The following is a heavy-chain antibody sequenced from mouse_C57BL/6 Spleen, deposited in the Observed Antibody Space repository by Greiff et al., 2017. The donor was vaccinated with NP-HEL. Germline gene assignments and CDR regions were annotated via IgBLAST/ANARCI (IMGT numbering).Heavy chain of an antibody. J-gene: IGHJ1*03. CDR3: ARGRSNYAWYCDV. D-gene: IGHD2-5*01. CDR2: INPSNGGT. Sequence: VQLQQSGTELVKPGASVKLSCKASGYTFTSYWMHWVKQRPGQGLEWIGNINPSNGGTNYNEKFKSKATLTVDKSSSTAYMQLSSLTSEDSAVYYCARGRSNYAWYCDVWGTGTTVTVSS. CDR1: GYTFTSYW. V-gene: IGHV1-53*01.